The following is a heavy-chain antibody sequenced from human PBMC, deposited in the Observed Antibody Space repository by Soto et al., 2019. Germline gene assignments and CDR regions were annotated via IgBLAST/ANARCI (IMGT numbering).Heavy chain of an antibody. CDR3: ASVSVGATPSDFDY. J-gene: IGHJ4*02. Sequence: SETLSLTCAVYGGSFSGYYWSWIRQPPGKGLEWIGEINHSGSTNYNPSLKSRVTISVDTSKNQFSLKLSSVTAAATAVYYCASVSVGATPSDFDYWGQGTLVTVSS. D-gene: IGHD1-26*01. CDR2: INHSGST. V-gene: IGHV4-34*01. CDR1: GGSFSGYY.